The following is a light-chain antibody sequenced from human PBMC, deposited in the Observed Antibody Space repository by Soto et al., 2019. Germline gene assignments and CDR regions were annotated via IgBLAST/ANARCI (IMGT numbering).Light chain of an antibody. J-gene: IGLJ1*01. V-gene: IGLV2-8*01. Sequence: QSAPTQPPSASGSPGQSVTISCTGTSSDVGANNDYVSWYQQHTGKVPKLMIYEVSKRPPGVPDRFSGSKSGNTASLTVSGLQADDEADYYCSSYAGSDNFVLGPGTKLTVL. CDR2: EVS. CDR1: SSDVGANNDY. CDR3: SSYAGSDNFV.